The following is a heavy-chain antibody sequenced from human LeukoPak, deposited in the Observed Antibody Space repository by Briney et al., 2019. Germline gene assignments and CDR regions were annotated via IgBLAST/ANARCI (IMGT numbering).Heavy chain of an antibody. D-gene: IGHD6-13*01. CDR1: GYSFTSYW. J-gene: IGHJ4*02. CDR3: ARWSSWYASQQYYFDY. Sequence: GESLQISCKGSGYSFTSYWIGWVLQMPGKGLEWMVIIYPADSDTRYSPSFQGQVTISADKSINTAYLQWSSLKASDTAMYHCARWSSWYASQQYYFDYWGQGTLVTVSS. V-gene: IGHV5-51*01. CDR2: IYPADSDT.